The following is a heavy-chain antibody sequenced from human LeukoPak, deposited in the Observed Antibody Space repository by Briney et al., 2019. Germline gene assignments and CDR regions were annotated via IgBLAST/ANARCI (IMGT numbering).Heavy chain of an antibody. CDR1: GFMFSSYW. V-gene: IGHV3-7*01. D-gene: IGHD3-10*01. CDR2: IRQDGGEG. CDR3: ARPDLYYYGSGSYNY. Sequence: PGGSLRLSCAASGFMFSSYWMTWVRQAPGKGLEWVANIRQDGGEGYYVDSVKGRFTVSRDNAKNSLYLQMNSLRAEDTAVYYCARPDLYYYGSGSYNYWGQGTLVTVSS. J-gene: IGHJ4*02.